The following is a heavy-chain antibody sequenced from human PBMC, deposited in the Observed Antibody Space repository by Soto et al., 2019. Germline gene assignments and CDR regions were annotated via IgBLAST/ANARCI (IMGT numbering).Heavy chain of an antibody. CDR3: AEDIVVVPAAIIGANYYYGMDV. V-gene: IGHV1-69*13. CDR2: IIPIFGTA. CDR1: GGTFSSYA. J-gene: IGHJ6*02. Sequence: GASVKVSCKASGGTFSSYAISWVRQAPGQGLEWMGGIIPIFGTANYAQKFQGRVTITADESTSTAYMELGSLRSEDTAVYYCAEDIVVVPAAIIGANYYYGMDVWGQGTTVTVSS. D-gene: IGHD2-2*02.